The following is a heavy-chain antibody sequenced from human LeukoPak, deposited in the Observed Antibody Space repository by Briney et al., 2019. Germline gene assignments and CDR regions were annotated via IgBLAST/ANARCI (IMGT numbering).Heavy chain of an antibody. CDR3: ARGKNGDSLFDY. V-gene: IGHV3-74*03. D-gene: IGHD4-17*01. CDR2: INSDGS. J-gene: IGHJ4*02. CDR1: GFTFSSCW. Sequence: GGSLRLSCAASGFTFSSCWMHWVRQAPGKGLVWVSRINSDGSRYAGSVKGRFTISRDNAKNTLYLQMNSLRADDTALYYCARGKNGDSLFDYWGQGTLVTVSS.